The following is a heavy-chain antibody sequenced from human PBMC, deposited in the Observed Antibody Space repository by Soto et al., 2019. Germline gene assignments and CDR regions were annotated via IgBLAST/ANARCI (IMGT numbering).Heavy chain of an antibody. Sequence: ASVKVSCKASGYTFTSYDTNWVRQATGQGLEWMGWMNPNSGNTGYAQKFQGRVTMTRNTSISTAYMELSSLRSEDTAVYYCARERHPGNWNTRFDPWGQGTLVTVSS. V-gene: IGHV1-8*01. CDR3: ARERHPGNWNTRFDP. D-gene: IGHD1-20*01. CDR2: MNPNSGNT. CDR1: GYTFTSYD. J-gene: IGHJ5*02.